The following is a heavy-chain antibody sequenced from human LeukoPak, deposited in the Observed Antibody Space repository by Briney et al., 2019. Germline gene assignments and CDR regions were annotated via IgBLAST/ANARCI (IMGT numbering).Heavy chain of an antibody. CDR2: INPNSGGT. CDR1: GYTFTSYD. CDR3: ARDSRIYSYGPPKF. J-gene: IGHJ4*02. D-gene: IGHD5-18*01. Sequence: GASVKVSCKASGYTFTSYDISWVRQAPGQGLEWMGWINPNSGGTNYAQKFQGRVTMTRDTSISTAYMELSRLRSDDTAVYYCARDSRIYSYGPPKFWGQGTLVTVSS. V-gene: IGHV1-2*02.